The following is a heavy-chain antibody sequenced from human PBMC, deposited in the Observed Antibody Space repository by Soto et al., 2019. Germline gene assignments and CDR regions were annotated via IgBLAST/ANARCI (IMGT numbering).Heavy chain of an antibody. Sequence: GGSLRLSCAASGFTFSSYAMSWVRQAPGKGLEWVSAISGSGGSTYYADSVKGRFTISRDNSKNTLYLQMNSLRAEDTAVYYCAKDQRQLDALEYFQHWGQGTLVTVSS. J-gene: IGHJ1*01. D-gene: IGHD6-13*01. V-gene: IGHV3-23*01. CDR2: ISGSGGST. CDR1: GFTFSSYA. CDR3: AKDQRQLDALEYFQH.